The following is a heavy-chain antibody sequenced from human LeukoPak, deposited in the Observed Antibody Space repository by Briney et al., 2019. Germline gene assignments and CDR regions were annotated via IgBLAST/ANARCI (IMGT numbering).Heavy chain of an antibody. V-gene: IGHV3-30*03. CDR2: ISYDGSNR. CDR1: GFTFSSYG. Sequence: RSGGSLRLSCAASGFTFSSYGMHWVRQAPGKGLEWVAVISYDGSNRYYADSVKGRFTISRDNSKNTLYLQMNSLRAEDMAVYYCARGYDSSGGEFDYWGQGTLVTVSS. J-gene: IGHJ4*02. D-gene: IGHD3-22*01. CDR3: ARGYDSSGGEFDY.